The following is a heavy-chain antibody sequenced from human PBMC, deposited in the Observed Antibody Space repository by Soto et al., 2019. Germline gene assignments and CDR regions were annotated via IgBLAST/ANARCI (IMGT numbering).Heavy chain of an antibody. D-gene: IGHD6-19*01. CDR1: GFTFNDYA. Sequence: GGSLRLSCAASGFTFNDYAMTWVRQAPGKGLEWVSTITGSGGTTYYADSVKGRFTNSRDNSKNTLYLQMNNLRAEDAALYYCAKGYSSGLNRCDYWGQGTLVTVSS. V-gene: IGHV3-23*01. J-gene: IGHJ4*02. CDR3: AKGYSSGLNRCDY. CDR2: ITGSGGTT.